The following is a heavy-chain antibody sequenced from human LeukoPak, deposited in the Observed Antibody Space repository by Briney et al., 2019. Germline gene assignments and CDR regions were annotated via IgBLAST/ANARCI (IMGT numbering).Heavy chain of an antibody. J-gene: IGHJ6*02. CDR2: ISSSSSYI. Sequence: PGGSLRLSCAASGFTFSSYSMNWVRQAPGKGLEWVSSISSSSSYIYYADSVKGRFTISRDNAKNSLYLQMNSLRAEDTAVYYCASLSSSWAYYYYGMDVWGQGTTVTVSS. D-gene: IGHD6-13*01. CDR1: GFTFSSYS. CDR3: ASLSSSWAYYYYGMDV. V-gene: IGHV3-21*01.